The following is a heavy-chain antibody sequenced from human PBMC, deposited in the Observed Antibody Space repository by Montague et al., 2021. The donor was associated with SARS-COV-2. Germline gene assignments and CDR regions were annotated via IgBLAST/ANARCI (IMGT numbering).Heavy chain of an antibody. Sequence: SLRLSCAASGFNSRTYGMHWVRQAPGKGLEWVAVIWYDGSNKDYADSVKGRFTISRDNFQNTLYLLMNNLRAEDTAVYYCARDGSLVRGGYFNYDMDVWGQGTTVTVS. D-gene: IGHD3-10*01. CDR3: ARDGSLVRGGYFNYDMDV. V-gene: IGHV3-33*01. CDR1: GFNSRTYG. CDR2: IWYDGSNK. J-gene: IGHJ6*02.